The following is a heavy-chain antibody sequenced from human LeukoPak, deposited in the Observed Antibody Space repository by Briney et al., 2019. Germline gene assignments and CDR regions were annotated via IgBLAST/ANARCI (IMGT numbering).Heavy chain of an antibody. CDR1: GYTFTTYG. CDR2: ISISGGNT. J-gene: IGHJ4*02. D-gene: IGHD2-15*01. V-gene: IGHV1-18*01. Sequence: ASVKVSCKASGYTFTTYGITWVRQAPGQGLEWMGWISISGGNTNYAQQLQGRVTMTTDTSTNTVYMEVRSLRFDDTAVYYCARGAEAVDGYHYWGQGTLVTVSS. CDR3: ARGAEAVDGYHY.